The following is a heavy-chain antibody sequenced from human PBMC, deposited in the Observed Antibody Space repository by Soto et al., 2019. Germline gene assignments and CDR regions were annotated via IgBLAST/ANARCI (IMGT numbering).Heavy chain of an antibody. D-gene: IGHD6-19*01. V-gene: IGHV3-30*03. J-gene: IGHJ4*02. CDR3: ARDSHVGSGWQLTSDY. CDR1: GFTFRWFG. CDR2: ISNDGSNE. Sequence: PGGSLRLSCAGSGFTFRWFGMNWVRQAPGKGLEWVARISNDGSNEYYVDSVKGRFTISRDNSKNTLYLQMNSLRAEDTAVYYCARDSHVGSGWQLTSDYWGQGTLVTVSS.